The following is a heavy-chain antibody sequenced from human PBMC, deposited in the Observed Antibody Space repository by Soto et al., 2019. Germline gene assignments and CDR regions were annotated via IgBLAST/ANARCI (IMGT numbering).Heavy chain of an antibody. V-gene: IGHV3-23*01. Sequence: QPGGSLRLSCAASGFTFSSYAMSWVRQAPGKGLEWVSAISGSGGSTYYADSVKGRFTISRDNSKNTLYLQMNSLRAEDTAVYYCAKASHPEFFTGYYYGMDVWGQGTTVTVSS. CDR1: GFTFSSYA. CDR2: ISGSGGST. D-gene: IGHD3-3*01. J-gene: IGHJ6*02. CDR3: AKASHPEFFTGYYYGMDV.